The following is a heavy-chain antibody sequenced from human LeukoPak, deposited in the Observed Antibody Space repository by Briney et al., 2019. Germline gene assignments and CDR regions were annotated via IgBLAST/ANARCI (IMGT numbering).Heavy chain of an antibody. CDR3: ARDGLRIAAAGTLDY. V-gene: IGHV1-18*01. CDR1: GYTFTSYG. Sequence: ASVKVSCKGSGYTFTSYGISWVGQAPGQGGEGMGWISAYNGNTNYAQKLQGRVTITTDTDTSKDYVEMRRLRDDDTAVYYCARDGLRIAAAGTLDYWGQGPLVPVSS. CDR2: ISAYNGNT. J-gene: IGHJ4*02. D-gene: IGHD6-13*01.